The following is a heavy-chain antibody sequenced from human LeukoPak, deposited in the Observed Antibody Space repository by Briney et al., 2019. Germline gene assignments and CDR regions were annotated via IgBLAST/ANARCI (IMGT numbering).Heavy chain of an antibody. Sequence: NPSETLSLTCTVSGGSISSYYWSWIRQPPGKGLEWIGYIYYSGSTNYNPSLKSRVTISVDTSKNQFSLKLSSVTAADTAVYYCARVPYYDIWEGGYCFDYWGQGTLVTVSS. CDR1: GGSISSYY. V-gene: IGHV4-59*01. D-gene: IGHD3-9*01. CDR3: ARVPYYDIWEGGYCFDY. CDR2: IYYSGST. J-gene: IGHJ4*02.